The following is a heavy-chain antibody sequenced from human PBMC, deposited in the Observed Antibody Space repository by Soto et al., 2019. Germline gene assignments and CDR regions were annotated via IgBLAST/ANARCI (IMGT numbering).Heavy chain of an antibody. D-gene: IGHD3-10*01. CDR1: GFTFSSYG. J-gene: IGHJ6*01. CDR3: AKDDGDTTNYYFYGMDV. CDR2: ISYDGSNK. V-gene: IGHV3-30*18. Sequence: QVQLVESGGGVVQPGRSLRLSCAASGFTFSSYGMHWVRQAPGKGLEWVAVISYDGSNKYYADSVKGRFTISRDNSKNTLYLQMNSLRAEDTAVYCCAKDDGDTTNYYFYGMDVW.